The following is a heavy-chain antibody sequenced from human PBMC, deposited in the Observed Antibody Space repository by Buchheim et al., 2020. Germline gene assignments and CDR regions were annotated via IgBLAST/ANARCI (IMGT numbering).Heavy chain of an antibody. Sequence: QLQLQESGPGLVKPSDILSLTCTVSSGSISSSFHYWGWIRQPPGKGLEWIGTIYYGGTTFHNPSLKSRVPMSVDTSKNQFSLRLTSVTASDTAVYYCARHNGYYYDYVDTWGQGTL. CDR1: SGSISSSFHY. J-gene: IGHJ5*02. D-gene: IGHD3-22*01. V-gene: IGHV4-39*01. CDR3: ARHNGYYYDYVDT. CDR2: IYYGGTT.